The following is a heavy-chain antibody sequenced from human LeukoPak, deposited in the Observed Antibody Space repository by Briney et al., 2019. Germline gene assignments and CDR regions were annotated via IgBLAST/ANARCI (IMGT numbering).Heavy chain of an antibody. Sequence: PSQTLSLTCTVSGGSISSGGYYWSWIRQHPGKGLEWIGYIYYSGSTYYNPSLKSRVTISVDTSKNQFSLKLTSVTAADTAVYYCATDGHARPGIDAFNIWGQGTMVTVSS. J-gene: IGHJ3*02. V-gene: IGHV4-31*03. CDR1: GGSISSGGYY. CDR3: ATDGHARPGIDAFNI. CDR2: IYYSGST. D-gene: IGHD6-6*01.